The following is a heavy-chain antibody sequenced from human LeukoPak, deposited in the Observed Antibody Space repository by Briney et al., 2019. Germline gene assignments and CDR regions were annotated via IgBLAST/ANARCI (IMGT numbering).Heavy chain of an antibody. J-gene: IGHJ4*02. D-gene: IGHD2-2*01. CDR2: INHSGST. Sequence: PGGSLRLSCAASGFTFSSYAMSWVRQAPGKGLEWIGEINHSGSTNYNPSLKSRVTISVDTSKNQFSLKLSSVTAADTAVYYCARGREELVVPAYYFDYWGQGTLVTVSS. V-gene: IGHV4-34*01. CDR3: ARGREELVVPAYYFDY. CDR1: GFTFSSYA.